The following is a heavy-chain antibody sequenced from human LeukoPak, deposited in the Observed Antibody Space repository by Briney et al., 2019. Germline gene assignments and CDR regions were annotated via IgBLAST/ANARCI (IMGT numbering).Heavy chain of an antibody. CDR1: GYTFTGYY. V-gene: IGHV1-2*02. CDR2: INPNSGGT. J-gene: IGHJ4*02. CDR3: ARELVATMVDY. D-gene: IGHD5-12*01. Sequence: GASVKVSCKASGYTFTGYYMHWVRQAPGQGLEWMGWINPNSGGTKYAQKFQGRVTMTRDTSITTAYMELSRLRSDDTAVYYCARELVATMVDYWGQGTLVTVPS.